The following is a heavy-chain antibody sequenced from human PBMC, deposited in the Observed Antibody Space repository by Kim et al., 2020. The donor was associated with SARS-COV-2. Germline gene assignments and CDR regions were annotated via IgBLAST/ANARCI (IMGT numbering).Heavy chain of an antibody. D-gene: IGHD3-3*01. CDR2: INPNSGGT. CDR1: GYTFTGYY. J-gene: IGHJ6*02. CDR3: ARDSGTYYDFWSGYSGYGMDV. Sequence: ASVKVSCKASGYTFTGYYMHWVRQAPGQGLEWMGWINPNSGGTNYAQKFQGRVTMTRDTSISTAYMELSRLRYDDTAVYYCARDSGTYYDFWSGYSGYGMDVWGQGTTVTVSS. V-gene: IGHV1-2*02.